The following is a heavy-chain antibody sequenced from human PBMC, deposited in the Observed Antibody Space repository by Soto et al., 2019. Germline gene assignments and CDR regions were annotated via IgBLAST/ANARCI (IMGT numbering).Heavy chain of an antibody. CDR2: IWYDGSNI. Sequence: GGSLRLSCAASGFTFSLYGMHWVRQAPGKGLEWVAVIWYDGSNIYYADSVKGRFTVSRDNSKNTLSLQMNSLRVEDTAVYYCARGIDYGDYAIDYWGQGTLVTVSS. CDR1: GFTFSLYG. CDR3: ARGIDYGDYAIDY. V-gene: IGHV3-33*01. D-gene: IGHD4-17*01. J-gene: IGHJ4*02.